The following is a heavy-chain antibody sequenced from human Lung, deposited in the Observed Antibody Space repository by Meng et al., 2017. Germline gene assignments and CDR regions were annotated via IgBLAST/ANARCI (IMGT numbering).Heavy chain of an antibody. J-gene: IGHJ4*02. V-gene: IGHV1-2*02. CDR3: ARGNWYYFDY. D-gene: IGHD1-1*01. CDR1: GDTFSGYY. CDR2: SNPNTGGT. Sequence: QFHPWPSSAAVKKPGASVTVSSRTSGDTFSGYYMHWVRQAPGQGLEWLGWSNPNTGGTDYAQKFQGRVTMTRDTSISTAYMELRGLRSDDTAVYYCARGNWYYFDYWGQGTLVTVSS.